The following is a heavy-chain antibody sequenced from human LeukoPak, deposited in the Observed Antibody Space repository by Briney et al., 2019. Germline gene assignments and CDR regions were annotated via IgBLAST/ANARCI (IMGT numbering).Heavy chain of an antibody. CDR3: AKRVEYSSSSGGYFDY. CDR2: ISDSGGST. Sequence: QSGGSLRLSCAASGFTFSKYAMSWVRQAPGKGLEWVSAISDSGGSTYYADSVKGRFTISRDNSKNTLYLQMNSLRAEDTAIYYCAKRVEYSSSSGGYFDYWGQGTLVTVSS. CDR1: GFTFSKYA. V-gene: IGHV3-23*01. D-gene: IGHD6-6*01. J-gene: IGHJ4*02.